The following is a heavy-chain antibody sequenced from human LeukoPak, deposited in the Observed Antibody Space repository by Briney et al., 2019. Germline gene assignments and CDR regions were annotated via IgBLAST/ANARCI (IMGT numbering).Heavy chain of an antibody. Sequence: GGSLRLSCAASRFTFSSYSMNWVRQAPGKGLEWVSAISSSSSYIYYADSVKGRFTISRDNSKNTLYLQMNRLRAEDTAVYYCATSGGRHDSSGYYFDYWGQGTLVTVSS. D-gene: IGHD3-22*01. V-gene: IGHV3-21*01. J-gene: IGHJ4*02. CDR2: ISSSSSYI. CDR1: RFTFSSYS. CDR3: ATSGGRHDSSGYYFDY.